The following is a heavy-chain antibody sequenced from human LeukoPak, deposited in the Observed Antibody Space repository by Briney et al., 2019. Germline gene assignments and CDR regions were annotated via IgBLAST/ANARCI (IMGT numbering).Heavy chain of an antibody. CDR1: GFTFSRYW. CDR3: ASNTGTVFDY. CDR2: VYYTGST. V-gene: IGHV4-59*01. J-gene: IGHJ4*02. Sequence: GSLRLSCAASGFTFSRYWMSWVRQPPGKGLEWIGYVYYTGSTEYNPSLRSRVTISLEMSKHQFSLNLTSVTAADTAVYYCASNTGTVFDYWGQGALVTVSS. D-gene: IGHD7-27*01.